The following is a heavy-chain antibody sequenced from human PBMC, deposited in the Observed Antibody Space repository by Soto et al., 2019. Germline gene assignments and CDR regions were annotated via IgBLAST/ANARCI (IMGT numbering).Heavy chain of an antibody. V-gene: IGHV5-51*01. CDR2: IYPGDSDT. CDR3: ATDYGSGSYYPLYAFDI. Sequence: PGESLKISCKGSGYSFTSYWIGWVRQMPGKGLEWMGIIYPGDSDTRYSPSFQGQVTISADKSVSTAYLQWSSLKASDTAMYYCATDYGSGSYYPLYAFDIWGQGTMVTV. D-gene: IGHD3-10*01. CDR1: GYSFTSYW. J-gene: IGHJ3*02.